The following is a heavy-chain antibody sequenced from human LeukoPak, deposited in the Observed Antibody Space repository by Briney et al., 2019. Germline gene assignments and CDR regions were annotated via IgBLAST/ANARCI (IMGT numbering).Heavy chain of an antibody. J-gene: IGHJ6*03. V-gene: IGHV3-30*04. CDR3: TRAPHCSTTSCPYYYYYMDV. Sequence: GGSLRLSCAASGFTFSSYAMHWVRQAPGKGLEWVAVISYDGSNKYYADSVKGRFTISRDNSKNTLYLQMNSLKTDDTAVYYCTRAPHCSTTSCPYYYYYMDVWGKGTTVTISS. CDR2: ISYDGSNK. CDR1: GFTFSSYA. D-gene: IGHD2-2*01.